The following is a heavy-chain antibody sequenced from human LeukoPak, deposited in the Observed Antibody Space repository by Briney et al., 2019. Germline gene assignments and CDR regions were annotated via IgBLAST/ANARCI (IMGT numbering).Heavy chain of an antibody. CDR2: ISTSSVYK. J-gene: IGHJ3*01. CDR1: GFTFTNDN. V-gene: IGHV3-21*04. Sequence: GGSLRLSRSASGFTFTNDNMNWVRQAPGKGLEWVSSISTSSVYKHYADSVKGRFTISRDSATNSVYLQMNSLRAEDTAFYYCARDDLRDEGFDVWGQGTMVTDSS. CDR3: ARDDLRDEGFDV.